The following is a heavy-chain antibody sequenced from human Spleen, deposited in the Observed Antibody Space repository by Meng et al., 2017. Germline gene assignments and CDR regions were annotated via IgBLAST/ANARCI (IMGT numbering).Heavy chain of an antibody. J-gene: IGHJ4*02. Sequence: GGSLRLSCAASGFTFSSYAMSWVRQAPGKGLEWVSAISGSGGSTYYADSVKGRFTISRDNAKNSLYLQMNSLRAEDTAVYYCARVSGHFDYWGQGTLVTVSS. CDR3: ARVSGHFDY. CDR1: GFTFSSYA. V-gene: IGHV3-23*01. CDR2: ISGSGGST. D-gene: IGHD3-10*01.